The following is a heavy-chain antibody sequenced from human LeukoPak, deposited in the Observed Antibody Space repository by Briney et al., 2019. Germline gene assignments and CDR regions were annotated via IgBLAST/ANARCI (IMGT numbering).Heavy chain of an antibody. Sequence: PGGSLRLSCAASGFTFTSYWMGWVRQAPGKGLEWVANIKQDGSEKYYVDSVKGRFTISRDNAKNSLYLQMNSLRAEDTAVYYCARDRTGGSGSYYEVPVCYMDVWGKGTTVTVSS. D-gene: IGHD3-10*01. CDR2: IKQDGSEK. CDR3: ARDRTGGSGSYYEVPVCYMDV. V-gene: IGHV3-7*01. CDR1: GFTFTSYW. J-gene: IGHJ6*03.